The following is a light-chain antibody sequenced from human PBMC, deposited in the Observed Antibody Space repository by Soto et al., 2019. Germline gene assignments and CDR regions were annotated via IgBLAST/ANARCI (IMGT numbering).Light chain of an antibody. J-gene: IGKJ1*01. Sequence: DIPMSQSPSSLSAFVGDRVTITCRASQTISGFLNWYQQKPGKAPGLLIYSASTLQSGVPSRFSGSGSGTEFTLTISSLQPEDFATYYCQQSYTTLGTFGQGTTVEVK. CDR3: QQSYTTLGT. V-gene: IGKV1-39*01. CDR2: SAS. CDR1: QTISGF.